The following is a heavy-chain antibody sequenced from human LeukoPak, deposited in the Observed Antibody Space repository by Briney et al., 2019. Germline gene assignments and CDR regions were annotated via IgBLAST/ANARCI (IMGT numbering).Heavy chain of an antibody. CDR2: IYYSGST. CDR1: GGSISSSSYY. CDR3: ARHREGGSSAEFDY. J-gene: IGHJ4*02. V-gene: IGHV4-39*01. D-gene: IGHD1-26*01. Sequence: SETLSLTCTVSGGSISSSSYYWGWIRQPPGKGLEWIGSIYYSGSTYYNPSLKSRVTISVDTSKNQFSLKLSSVTAADTAVYYCARHREGGSSAEFDYWGQGTLVTVSS.